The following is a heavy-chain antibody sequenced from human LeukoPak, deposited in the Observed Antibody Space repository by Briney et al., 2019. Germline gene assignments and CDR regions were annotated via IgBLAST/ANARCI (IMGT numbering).Heavy chain of an antibody. J-gene: IGHJ4*02. CDR3: ASNLYYDSSGYYDY. CDR2: IYYSGST. Sequence: PSETLSLTCVVSGGSISSYYWSWIRQPPGKGLEWIGYIYYSGSTNYNPSLKSRVTISVDTSKNQFSLKLSSVTAADTAVYYCASNLYYDSSGYYDYWGQGTLVTVSS. CDR1: GGSISSYY. D-gene: IGHD3-22*01. V-gene: IGHV4-59*01.